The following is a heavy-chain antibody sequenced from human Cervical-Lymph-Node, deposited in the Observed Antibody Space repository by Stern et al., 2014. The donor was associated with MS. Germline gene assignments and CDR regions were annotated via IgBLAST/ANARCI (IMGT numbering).Heavy chain of an antibody. Sequence: VQLVESGGGVVQPGKSLRLSCAASRFPFNSYGMHWVRQSPGKGLEWVSLISSDGSQEYYADSLKGRFTISRDNSKNTLSLQMNSLTLEDTAVYYCASSTLTDAFDIWGQGTLVSVSS. V-gene: IGHV3-30*03. J-gene: IGHJ3*02. CDR2: ISSDGSQE. CDR3: ASSTLTDAFDI. D-gene: IGHD4-11*01. CDR1: RFPFNSYG.